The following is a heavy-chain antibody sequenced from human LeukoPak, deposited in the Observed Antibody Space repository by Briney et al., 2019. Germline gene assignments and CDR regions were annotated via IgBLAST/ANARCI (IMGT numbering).Heavy chain of an antibody. V-gene: IGHV1-18*01. CDR1: VYTFTSYG. J-gene: IGHJ4*02. D-gene: IGHD6-6*01. Sequence: RASVKVSRKASVYTFTSYGISWVRQAPGQGLAWMGWISAYNGNTNYAQKLRGRVTMTTDTSTSTAYMELRSLRPDDTAVYYCARVGGSSSGVDYWGQGTLVTVSS. CDR2: ISAYNGNT. CDR3: ARVGGSSSGVDY.